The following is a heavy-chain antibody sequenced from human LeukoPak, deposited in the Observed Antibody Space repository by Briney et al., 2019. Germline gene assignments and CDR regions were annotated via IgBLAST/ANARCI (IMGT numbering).Heavy chain of an antibody. V-gene: IGHV1-3*01. J-gene: IGHJ5*01. Sequence: ASVKVSCKASGYTITSYAMHWVRQAPGQRLEWMGWINAGNGNTKYSQKFQGRVTITRDTSASTAYMELSSLRSEDTAVYYCARILLRYCSITSCSFGFWGQGTLVTVSS. CDR2: INAGNGNT. D-gene: IGHD2-2*01. CDR1: GYTITSYA. CDR3: ARILLRYCSITSCSFGF.